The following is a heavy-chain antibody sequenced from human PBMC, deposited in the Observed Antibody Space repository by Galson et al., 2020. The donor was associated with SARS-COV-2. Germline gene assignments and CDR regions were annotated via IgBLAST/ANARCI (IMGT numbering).Heavy chain of an antibody. J-gene: IGHJ4*02. D-gene: IGHD6-13*01. CDR3: AREVAAAGPFDY. V-gene: IGHV6-1*01. Sequence: SQTLSLTCAISGDRVSSDSAAWHWIRQSPSGGLEWLVRAYYRYSKWFYDYAVFVKGRITINPDTSKNQFSLHLNSVTPEDTAIYYCAREVAAAGPFDYWGQGTLVTVSS. CDR1: GDRVSSDSAA. CDR2: AYYRYSKWFY.